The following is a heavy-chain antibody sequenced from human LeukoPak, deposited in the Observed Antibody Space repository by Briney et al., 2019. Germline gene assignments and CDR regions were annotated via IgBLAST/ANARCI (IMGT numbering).Heavy chain of an antibody. J-gene: IGHJ6*02. V-gene: IGHV1-18*01. CDR3: ARSDEISGGWRPYYYYGMDV. Sequence: ASVKVSCKASGYTFTSYGISWVRQAPGQGLEWMGWISAYNGNTNHAQKLQGRVTITRDTSASTAYMELSSLRSEDTAVYYCARSDEISGGWRPYYYYGMDVWGQGTTVTVSS. D-gene: IGHD3-10*01. CDR2: ISAYNGNT. CDR1: GYTFTSYG.